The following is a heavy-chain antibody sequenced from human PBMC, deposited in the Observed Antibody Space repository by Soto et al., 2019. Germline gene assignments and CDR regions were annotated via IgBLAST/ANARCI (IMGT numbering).Heavy chain of an antibody. J-gene: IGHJ4*02. Sequence: EVHLLESGGVLVQPGASLRLSCETSGFTFSNCVMTWVRQPPGKRLEWVSVITTNGHTDYADSVKGRFSISRDNSKNTVYLQMNSLRAEDTAVYYCAKGLLNGRWYAADWGQGTLVTVSS. V-gene: IGHV3-23*01. CDR3: AKGLLNGRWYAAD. CDR2: ITTNGHT. D-gene: IGHD6-13*01. CDR1: GFTFSNCV.